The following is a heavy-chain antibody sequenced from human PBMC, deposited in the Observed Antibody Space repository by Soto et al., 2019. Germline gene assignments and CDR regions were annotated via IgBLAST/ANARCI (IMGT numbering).Heavy chain of an antibody. V-gene: IGHV4-31*03. Sequence: QVQLQESSRGLVKPSQTLSLTCTVSGGSISSGGYYCNWIRQHPGKGLEWIGYIYYSGSTYYNPSLKSRVTISVDTSKNQFSLKLTSVTAADTAVYYCARDSSGYYHFDSWGQGTLVTVSS. CDR3: ARDSSGYYHFDS. J-gene: IGHJ4*02. D-gene: IGHD3-22*01. CDR2: IYYSGST. CDR1: GGSISSGGYY.